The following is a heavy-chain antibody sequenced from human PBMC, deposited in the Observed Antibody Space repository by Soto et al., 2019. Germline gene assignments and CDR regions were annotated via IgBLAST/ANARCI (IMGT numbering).Heavy chain of an antibody. CDR1: TGNY. V-gene: IGHV1-2*02. CDR2: INPNSGDT. D-gene: IGHD6-13*01. CDR3: ARGSGRIATTGTGY. Sequence: ASVKVSCKASTGNYLHWVRQAPGQGLEWMGWINPNSGDTNYAQKFQGRVAMTSDTSISTAYMELSRLRSDDTAVYYCARGSGRIATTGTGYWGQGTLVIVSS. J-gene: IGHJ4*02.